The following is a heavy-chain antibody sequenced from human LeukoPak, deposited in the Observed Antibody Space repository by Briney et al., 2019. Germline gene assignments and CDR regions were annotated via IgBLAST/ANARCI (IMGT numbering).Heavy chain of an antibody. V-gene: IGHV3-33*08. J-gene: IGHJ4*02. CDR1: GFTFITYA. CDR2: IWYDGSNK. Sequence: GGSLRLSCAASGFTFITYAMHWVRQAPGKGLEWVAVIWYDGSNKYYADSVKGRFTISRDNSKNTLYLQMNSLRAEDTAVYYCARDEDSSGWYALFDYWGQGTLVTVSS. CDR3: ARDEDSSGWYALFDY. D-gene: IGHD6-19*01.